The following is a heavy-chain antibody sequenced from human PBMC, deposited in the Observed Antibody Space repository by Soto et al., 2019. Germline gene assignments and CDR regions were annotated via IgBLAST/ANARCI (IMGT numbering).Heavy chain of an antibody. CDR2: ISWNSDRI. D-gene: IGHD3-10*01. V-gene: IGHV3-9*01. CDR1: GFTFDESG. CDR3: HYGSGSYNY. J-gene: IGHJ4*02. Sequence: EVKLVESGGVLVQPGRSLRLSCAASGFTFDESGMHWVRQAPGKGLEWVSGISWNSDRIGYADSVKGRFTISRDNAKNSLYLQMNSLRVDYTALYYCHYGSGSYNYWGQGTLVTVSS.